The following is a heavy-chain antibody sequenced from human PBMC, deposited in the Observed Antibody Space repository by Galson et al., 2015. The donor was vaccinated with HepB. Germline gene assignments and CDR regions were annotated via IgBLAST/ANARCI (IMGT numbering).Heavy chain of an antibody. CDR1: GYTFTGYY. J-gene: IGHJ5*02. V-gene: IGHV1-2*04. CDR3: ARGPPGYSSGWYWFDP. Sequence: SVKVSCKASGYTFTGYYMHWVRQAPGQGLEWMGWINPNSGGTNYAQKFQGWVTMTRDTSISTAYMELSRLRSDDTAVYYCARGPPGYSSGWYWFDPWGQGTLVTVSS. D-gene: IGHD6-19*01. CDR2: INPNSGGT.